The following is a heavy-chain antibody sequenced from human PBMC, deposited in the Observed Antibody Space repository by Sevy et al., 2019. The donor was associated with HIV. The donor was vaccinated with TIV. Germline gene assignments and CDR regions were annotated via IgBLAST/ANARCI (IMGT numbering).Heavy chain of an antibody. CDR2: IKKDGSVK. V-gene: IGHV3-7*01. CDR3: ARWRESQSEFDY. CDR1: GFTFSSYW. Sequence: GGSLRLSCAASGFTFSSYWMSWVRQAPGKGLEWVADIKKDGSVKLYADAVQGRFTISRDNAENSVDLQMKSLRAEDTAVYFCARWRESQSEFDYWGQGTRVTVSS. D-gene: IGHD3-3*01. J-gene: IGHJ4*02.